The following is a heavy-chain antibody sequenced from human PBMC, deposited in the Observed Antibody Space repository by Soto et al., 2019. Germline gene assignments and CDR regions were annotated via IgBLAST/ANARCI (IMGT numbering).Heavy chain of an antibody. CDR2: IYYSGST. CDR1: GVSISSYY. Sequence: ECLCLTGPVSGVSISSYYWSWIRQPPGKGLEWIGYIYYSGSTNYNPSLKSRVTISVDTSKNQFSLKLSSVTDADTAVYYCARGAYCSSTSCYDYYYYYGMDVWGQGTTVTVSS. D-gene: IGHD2-2*01. CDR3: ARGAYCSSTSCYDYYYYYGMDV. J-gene: IGHJ6*02. V-gene: IGHV4-59*01.